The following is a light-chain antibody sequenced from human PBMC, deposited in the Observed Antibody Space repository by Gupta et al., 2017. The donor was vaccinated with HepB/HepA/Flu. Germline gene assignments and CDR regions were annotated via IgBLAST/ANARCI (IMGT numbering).Light chain of an antibody. CDR3: NSRDSSGNHYV. CDR1: SLRSYY. J-gene: IGLJ1*01. V-gene: IGLV3-19*01. Sequence: SSAVTQDPAVSVALGQTVRITCQGDSLRSYYGSWYQQKAGQAPVLVIYGNNNRPSGIPDRFSGSSLGNTASLIITGAQAEDEADYYCNSRDSSGNHYVFGTGTKVTVL. CDR2: GNN.